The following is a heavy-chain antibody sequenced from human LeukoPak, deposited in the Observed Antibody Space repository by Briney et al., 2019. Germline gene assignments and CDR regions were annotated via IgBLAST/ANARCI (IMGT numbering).Heavy chain of an antibody. D-gene: IGHD3-10*01. CDR3: VRDSLYYYGSGSYYLDY. CDR2: IYHSGGT. J-gene: IGHJ4*02. V-gene: IGHV4-39*07. CDR1: GGSISSSIYY. Sequence: PSETLSPTCIVSGGSISSSIYYWAWVRQPPGKGLEWIGSIYHSGGTYYNPSLKSRVTISVDTSKNQFSFKLSSVTAADTALYYCVRDSLYYYGSGSYYLDYWGQGTLVTVSS.